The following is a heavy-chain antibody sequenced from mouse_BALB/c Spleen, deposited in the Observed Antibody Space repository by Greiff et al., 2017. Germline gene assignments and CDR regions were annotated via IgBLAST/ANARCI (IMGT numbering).Heavy chain of an antibody. D-gene: IGHD4-1*01. Sequence: QVQLQQSGPGLVAPSQSLSITCTVSGFSLTSYGVHWVRQPPGKGLEWLGVIWAGGSTNYNSALMSRLSISKDNSKSQVFLKMNSLQTDDTAMYYCARDGTGKVAWFAYWGQGTLVTVSA. CDR3: ARDGTGKVAWFAY. CDR2: IWAGGST. CDR1: GFSLTSYG. J-gene: IGHJ3*01. V-gene: IGHV2-9*02.